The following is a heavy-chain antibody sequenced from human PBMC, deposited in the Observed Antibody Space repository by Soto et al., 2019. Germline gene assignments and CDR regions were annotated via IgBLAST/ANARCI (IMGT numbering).Heavy chain of an antibody. Sequence: ASVKVSCKASGYTFTGYYMHWVRQAPGQGLEWMGWINPNSGGTNYAQKFQGRVTMTRDTSISTAYMELSRLRSDDTAVYYCARAAEDRFTMIVAATWSCFDPWGQGTLVTVSS. V-gene: IGHV1-2*02. CDR2: INPNSGGT. CDR1: GYTFTGYY. J-gene: IGHJ5*02. CDR3: ARAAEDRFTMIVAATWSCFDP. D-gene: IGHD3-22*01.